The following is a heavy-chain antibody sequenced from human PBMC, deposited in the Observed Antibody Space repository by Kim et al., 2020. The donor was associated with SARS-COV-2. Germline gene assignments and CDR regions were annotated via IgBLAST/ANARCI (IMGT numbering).Heavy chain of an antibody. D-gene: IGHD6-19*01. CDR1: GFTFSSYA. V-gene: IGHV3-23*01. CDR2: ISGSGGST. Sequence: GGSLRLSCAASGFTFSSYAMSWVRQAPGKGLEWVSVISGSGGSTYYADSVKGRFTISRDNSKNTLYLQMNSLRAEDTAVYYCANILRGWRHDYWGQGTLVTVSS. CDR3: ANILRGWRHDY. J-gene: IGHJ4*02.